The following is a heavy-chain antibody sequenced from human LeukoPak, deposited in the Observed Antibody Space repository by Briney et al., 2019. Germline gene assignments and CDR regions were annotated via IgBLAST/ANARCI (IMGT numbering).Heavy chain of an antibody. Sequence: PSETLSLTCTVSGGSISSSSYYWSWIRQPPGKGLEWIGEINHSGSTNYNPSLKSRVTISVDTSKNQFSLKLSSVTAADTAVYYCARDGDYGKRDWFDPWGQGTLVTVSS. CDR1: GGSISSSSYY. J-gene: IGHJ5*02. D-gene: IGHD4-17*01. V-gene: IGHV4-39*07. CDR3: ARDGDYGKRDWFDP. CDR2: INHSGST.